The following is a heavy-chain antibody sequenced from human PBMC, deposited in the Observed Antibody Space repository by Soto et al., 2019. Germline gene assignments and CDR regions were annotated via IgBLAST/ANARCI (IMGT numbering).Heavy chain of an antibody. Sequence: GGSLRLSCAASGFSFSISPMHWVRQAPGKGPEWVALISYDGTNKFYADSVKGRFTISRDNSKSTLYLQVDSLRPEDAAVYYCGRDPKISGAHHGHFNYFASWGQGSLV. CDR1: GFSFSISP. D-gene: IGHD3-3*01. CDR3: GRDPKISGAHHGHFNYFAS. J-gene: IGHJ4*02. V-gene: IGHV3-30-3*01. CDR2: ISYDGTNK.